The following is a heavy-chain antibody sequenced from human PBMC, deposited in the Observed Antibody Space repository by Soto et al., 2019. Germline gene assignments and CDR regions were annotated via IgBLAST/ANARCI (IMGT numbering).Heavy chain of an antibody. CDR2: TYYRSKWYN. CDR3: AREESCSSTSCYIGDYYGMDV. CDR1: GDIVSSNSAA. J-gene: IGHJ6*02. V-gene: IGHV6-1*01. Sequence: SQTLSLTCAISGDIVSSNSAAWNWIRQSPSRGLEWLGRTYYRSKWYNDYAVSVKSRITINPDTSKNQFSLQLNSVTPEDTAVYYCAREESCSSTSCYIGDYYGMDVWGQGTTVTVSS. D-gene: IGHD2-2*02.